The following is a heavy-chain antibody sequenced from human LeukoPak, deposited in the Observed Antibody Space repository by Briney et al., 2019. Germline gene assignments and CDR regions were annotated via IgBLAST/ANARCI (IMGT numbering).Heavy chain of an antibody. D-gene: IGHD3-10*01. CDR3: ARGWARPYYYGSGSYFPDHTRRFDP. Sequence: PSETLSLTCTVSGGSISSGDYYWSWIRQPPGKGLEWIGYIYYSGSTNYNPSLKSRVTISVDTSKNQFSLKLSSVTAADTAVYYCARGWARPYYYGSGSYFPDHTRRFDPWGQGTLVTGSS. J-gene: IGHJ5*02. V-gene: IGHV4-30-4*08. CDR2: IYYSGST. CDR1: GGSISSGDYY.